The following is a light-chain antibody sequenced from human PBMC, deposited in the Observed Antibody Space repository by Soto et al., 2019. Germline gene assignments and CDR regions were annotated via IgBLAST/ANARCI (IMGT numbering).Light chain of an antibody. J-gene: IGKJ2*01. Sequence: EIVLTQSPGTLSLSPGERATLSCRTSQIVSTNYLAWYQQKPGQAPRLLIYGASNRATGIPDRFSSSGSGTDFTLTINRLEPEDFAVYYCQQYGSSETFGQGTKLEIK. V-gene: IGKV3-20*01. CDR3: QQYGSSET. CDR1: QIVSTNY. CDR2: GAS.